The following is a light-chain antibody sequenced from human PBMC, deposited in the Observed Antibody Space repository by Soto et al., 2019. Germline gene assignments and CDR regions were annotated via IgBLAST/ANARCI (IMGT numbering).Light chain of an antibody. CDR1: QSVLYSSNNKNY. Sequence: DIVMTQSPDSLAVSLGARATINCKSSQSVLYSSNNKNYLAWYQQKPGQPPKLLIYWTSTRESGVPDRFSGSGSGTDFTLTISSLQAEDVAVYYCQQYYSTPTFGQGTKLEI. CDR2: WTS. J-gene: IGKJ2*01. V-gene: IGKV4-1*01. CDR3: QQYYSTPT.